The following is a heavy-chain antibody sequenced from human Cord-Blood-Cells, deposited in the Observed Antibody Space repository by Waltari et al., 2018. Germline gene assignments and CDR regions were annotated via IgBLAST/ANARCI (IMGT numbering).Heavy chain of an antibody. D-gene: IGHD6-6*01. V-gene: IGHV3-7*02. CDR3: ASLAAPDAFDI. CDR2: IKQNGSEK. Sequence: EVQLVESGGGLVQPGGSLRLSCAASGFTFSSYWMSWVRQAPGKGLEWVANIKQNGSEKYYVDYVKGRFTISRDNAKNSLYLQMNSLRAEDTAVYYCASLAAPDAFDIWGQGTMVTVSS. CDR1: GFTFSSYW. J-gene: IGHJ3*02.